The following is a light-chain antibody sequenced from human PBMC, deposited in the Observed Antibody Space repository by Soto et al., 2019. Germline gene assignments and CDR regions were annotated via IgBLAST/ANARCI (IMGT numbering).Light chain of an antibody. J-gene: IGLJ1*01. CDR3: QVWDNNSDHPGV. V-gene: IGLV3-21*02. CDR1: NIGRKS. CDR2: DDS. Sequence: SSELTQPPSVSVAPGQTARITCGGNNIGRKSVHWYQQKPGQPPVLVVYDDSDRPSGIPERFSGSNSGNTATLTIGRVEAGDEADYYCQVWDNNSDHPGVFGAATKLTVL.